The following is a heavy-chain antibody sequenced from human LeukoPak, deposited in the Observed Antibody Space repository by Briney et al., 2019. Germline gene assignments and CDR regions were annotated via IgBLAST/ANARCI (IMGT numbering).Heavy chain of an antibody. CDR3: ISHSSQAIYRCFRL. J-gene: IGHJ4*02. V-gene: IGHV3-73*01. CDR1: GFTFIGSA. CDR2: IRSKANSYAT. D-gene: IGHD6-13*01. Sequence: GGSLRHSFAASGFTFIGSAIHWVRQASGKGLEWVGRIRSKANSYATAYAASVKGRFTISRDDSKNTAYLQMNSLKTEGTAVYYCISHSSQAIYRCFRLGGRGTLVTVSS.